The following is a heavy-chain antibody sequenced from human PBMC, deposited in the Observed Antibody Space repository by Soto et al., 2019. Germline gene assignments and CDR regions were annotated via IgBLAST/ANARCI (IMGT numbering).Heavy chain of an antibody. Sequence: EVQLLESGGGLVQPGGSLRLSCAASGFTFGNYAMIWVRQAPGKGLEWVSTISGGGDGTYYADYVRGRFTISRENSRNTVYLPMTSLRAEDTAVYYCAKKGLGSLATYCSTGDCHYAFDIWGQGTMVTVSS. V-gene: IGHV3-23*01. CDR3: AKKGLGSLATYCSTGDCHYAFDI. D-gene: IGHD2-15*01. CDR1: GFTFGNYA. J-gene: IGHJ3*02. CDR2: ISGGGDGT.